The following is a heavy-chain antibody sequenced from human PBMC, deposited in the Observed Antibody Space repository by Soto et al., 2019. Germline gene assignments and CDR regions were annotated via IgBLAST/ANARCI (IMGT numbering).Heavy chain of an antibody. CDR2: IWYDGSNE. V-gene: IGHV3-33*01. D-gene: IGHD2-15*01. J-gene: IGHJ6*02. Sequence: PGGSLRPSCAASGFTFSSYGMNWVRQAPGKGLEWVAVIWYDGSNEYYADSVKGRFTIFRDNSKNTLYLQMNSLRAEDTAVYYCARDDHRNYYYGMDVWGQGTTVTVSS. CDR1: GFTFSSYG. CDR3: ARDDHRNYYYGMDV.